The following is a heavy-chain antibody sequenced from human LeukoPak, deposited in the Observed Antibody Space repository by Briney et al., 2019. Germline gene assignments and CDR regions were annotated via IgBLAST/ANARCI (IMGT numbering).Heavy chain of an antibody. V-gene: IGHV4-34*01. CDR3: ARDTDRSYGDDAGGFDY. Sequence: SETLSLTCAVYGGPLSGYYWSWIRQPPGKGLEWIGEINHSGSTNYNPSLKSRVTISVDTSKNQFSLKLSSVTAADTAVYYCARDTDRSYGDDAGGFDYWGQGTLVTVSS. CDR2: INHSGST. CDR1: GGPLSGYY. J-gene: IGHJ4*02. D-gene: IGHD4-17*01.